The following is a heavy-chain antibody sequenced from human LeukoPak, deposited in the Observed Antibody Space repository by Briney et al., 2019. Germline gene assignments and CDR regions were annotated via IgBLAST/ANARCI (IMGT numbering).Heavy chain of an antibody. CDR1: GGSISSSRYY. CDR3: ARDPQYGSGTYYGY. V-gene: IGHV4-39*07. Sequence: PSETLSLTCTVSGGSISSSRYYWGWIRQPPGKGPEWIGSIYDSGSTYYNPSLKSRVTISVDTSKNQFSLKLSSVTAADTAVYYCARDPQYGSGTYYGYWGQGTLVTVSS. J-gene: IGHJ4*02. D-gene: IGHD3-10*01. CDR2: IYDSGST.